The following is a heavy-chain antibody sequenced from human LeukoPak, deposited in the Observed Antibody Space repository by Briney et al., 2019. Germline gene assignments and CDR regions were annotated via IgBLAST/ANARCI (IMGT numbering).Heavy chain of an antibody. CDR2: IYYSGST. CDR1: GGSIGSSSYY. J-gene: IGHJ4*02. V-gene: IGHV4-39*01. CDR3: ARYGDGYTPFDY. D-gene: IGHD5-24*01. Sequence: PSETLSLTCTVSGGSIGSSSYYWGWIRQPPGKGLEWIGSIYYSGSTYYNPSLKSRVTISVDTSKNQFSLKLSSVTAADTAVYYCARYGDGYTPFDYWGQGTLVTVSS.